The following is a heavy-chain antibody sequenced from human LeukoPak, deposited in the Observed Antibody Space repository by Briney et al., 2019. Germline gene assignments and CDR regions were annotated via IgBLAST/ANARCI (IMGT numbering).Heavy chain of an antibody. CDR2: IIPIFGTA. CDR1: GGTFSSYA. J-gene: IGHJ5*02. D-gene: IGHD6-13*01. V-gene: IGHV1-69*06. Sequence: SVKVSCKASGGTFSSYAISWVRQAPGQGLEWMGGIIPIFGTANYAQKFQGRVTITADKSTSTAYMELSSLRSEDTAVYYCASRVAAAGYWFDPWGQGTLVTVSS. CDR3: ASRVAAAGYWFDP.